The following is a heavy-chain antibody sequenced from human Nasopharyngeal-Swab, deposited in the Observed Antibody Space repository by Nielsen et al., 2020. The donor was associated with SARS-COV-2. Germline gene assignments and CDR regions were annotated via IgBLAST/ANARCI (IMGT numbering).Heavy chain of an antibody. J-gene: IGHJ5*02. CDR3: NPQQQPRRWWFDP. Sequence: GRSLTPSCTASGFTFGDHAMSWSRQAPGKVLEWVGLIRSKAYGGTTEYSGSVTGRFTISRDDSKSITYVQMNRLKTEDTAVDYCNPQQQPRRWWFDPWGQGTLVTVSS. CDR2: IRSKAYGGTT. V-gene: IGHV3-49*03. CDR1: GFTFGDHA. D-gene: IGHD6-13*01.